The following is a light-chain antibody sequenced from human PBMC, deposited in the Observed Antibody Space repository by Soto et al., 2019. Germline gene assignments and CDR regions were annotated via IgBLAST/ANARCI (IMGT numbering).Light chain of an antibody. CDR1: QRVSRN. CDR2: DAS. J-gene: IGKJ1*01. Sequence: EIVMTKSPATLSVSPGEIATLFCWASQRVSRNLAWYQQKPGKAPRPLINDASTRATGIPDRFSGSGSETEFTLTIISLQPDDFATYYCQQYNSYSFGQGTKVDI. V-gene: IGKV3-15*01. CDR3: QQYNSYS.